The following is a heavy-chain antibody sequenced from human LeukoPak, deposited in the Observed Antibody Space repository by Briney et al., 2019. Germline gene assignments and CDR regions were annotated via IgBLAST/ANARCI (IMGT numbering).Heavy chain of an antibody. CDR2: INHSGST. CDR1: GGSFSGYY. CDR3: ARGEVVAENWFDP. V-gene: IGHV4-34*01. D-gene: IGHD2-15*01. J-gene: IGHJ5*02. Sequence: SETLSLTCAVYGGSFSGYYWSWIRQPPGKGLEWIGEINHSGSTNYNPSLKSRVTISVDTPKNQFSLKLSSVTAADTAVYYCARGEVVAENWFDPWGQGTLVTVSS.